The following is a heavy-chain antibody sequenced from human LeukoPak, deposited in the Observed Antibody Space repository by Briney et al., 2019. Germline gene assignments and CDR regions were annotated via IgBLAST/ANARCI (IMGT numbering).Heavy chain of an antibody. CDR3: ARDSAMATIIYYFDY. Sequence: GGSLRLSCAASGFTLSSYGMHWVRQAPGKGLEWVAVIWYDGSNKYYADSVKGRFTISRDNSKNTLYLQMNSLRAEDTAVYYCARDSAMATIIYYFDYWGQGTLVTVSS. J-gene: IGHJ4*02. CDR1: GFTLSSYG. V-gene: IGHV3-33*01. D-gene: IGHD5-24*01. CDR2: IWYDGSNK.